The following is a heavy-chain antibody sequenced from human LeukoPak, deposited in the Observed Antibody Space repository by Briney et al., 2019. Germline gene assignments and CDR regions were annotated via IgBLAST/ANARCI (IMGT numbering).Heavy chain of an antibody. CDR1: GGSFSGYY. Sequence: SETLSLTCAVYGGSFSGYYWSWIRQPPGKGLEWIGEINHSGSTNYNPSLKSRVTISVDTSKNQFSLKLSSVTAADTAVYYCARGLRGSSSAYPFSYWGQGTLVTVSS. V-gene: IGHV4-34*01. CDR3: ARGLRGSSSAYPFSY. CDR2: INHSGST. D-gene: IGHD6-13*01. J-gene: IGHJ4*02.